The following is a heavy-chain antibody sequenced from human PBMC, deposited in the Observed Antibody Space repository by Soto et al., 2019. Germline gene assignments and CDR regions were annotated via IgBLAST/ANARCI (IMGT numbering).Heavy chain of an antibody. V-gene: IGHV4-59*12. D-gene: IGHD3-16*01. Sequence: PSETLSLTCTVSGGSISSYYWSWIRQPPGKGLEWIGYIYHSGSTNYNPSLKSRVTISVDTSKNQFSLKLSSVTAADTAVYYCARVRWGTFDYWGQGTLVTVSS. CDR2: IYHSGST. CDR3: ARVRWGTFDY. CDR1: GGSISSYY. J-gene: IGHJ4*02.